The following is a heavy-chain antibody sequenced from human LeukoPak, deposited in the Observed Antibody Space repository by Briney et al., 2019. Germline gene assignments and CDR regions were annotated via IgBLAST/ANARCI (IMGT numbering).Heavy chain of an antibody. V-gene: IGHV4-34*01. CDR3: ARLRTSAPDSSSRRRGKIGYYYYMDV. J-gene: IGHJ6*03. D-gene: IGHD6-13*01. Sequence: KTSETLSLTCTVSGGSISSYYWSWIRQPPGKGLEWIGEINHSGSTNYNPSLKSRVTISVDTSKNQFSLKLSSVTAADTAVYYCARLRTSAPDSSSRRRGKIGYYYYMDVWGKGTTVTISS. CDR2: INHSGST. CDR1: GGSISSYY.